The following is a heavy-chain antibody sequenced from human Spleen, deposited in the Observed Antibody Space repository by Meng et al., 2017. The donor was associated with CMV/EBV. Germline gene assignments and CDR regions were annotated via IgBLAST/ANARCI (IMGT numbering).Heavy chain of an antibody. CDR1: GFTFRDYF. CDR2: IDSSGNTY. V-gene: IGHV3-11*04. CDR3: ARDRNQAYGVVVPHYYYSYGMDV. D-gene: IGHD3-3*01. J-gene: IGHJ6*02. Sequence: GESLKISCKASGFTFRDYFMTWIRQAPGKGLEWVAYIDSSGNTYYHTDSVKGRFTISRDNAKNSVSLQMSSLRAEDTAVYYCARDRNQAYGVVVPHYYYSYGMDVWGQGTTVTVSS.